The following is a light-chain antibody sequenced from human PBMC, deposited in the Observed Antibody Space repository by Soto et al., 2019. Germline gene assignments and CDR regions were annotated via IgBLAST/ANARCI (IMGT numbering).Light chain of an antibody. Sequence: EIVLTQSPATLSLSPGERATLSCRASQSVSSYLAWYQHQVGQAPRLLIYDASNRATGIPARFSGSGSGTDFTLTISSLETVDFAVYYCQHRSSGPCTFGQGTKVEIK. V-gene: IGKV3-11*01. CDR3: QHRSSGPCT. CDR2: DAS. J-gene: IGKJ1*01. CDR1: QSVSSY.